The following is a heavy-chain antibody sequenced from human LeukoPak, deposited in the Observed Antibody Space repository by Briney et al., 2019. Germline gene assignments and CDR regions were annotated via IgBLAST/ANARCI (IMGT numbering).Heavy chain of an antibody. CDR3: ARRRSEEFDFDC. D-gene: IGHD6-19*01. CDR2: ISGYNGNT. J-gene: IGHJ4*02. CDR1: GYIFSTYG. Sequence: GASVKVSCKASGYIFSTYGISWVRQAPGQGLEWMGCISGYNGNTNHAQKLQGRVTMTTDTSTSTAYMELRSLRSDDTAVYYCARRRSEEFDFDCWGQGTLVTVSS. V-gene: IGHV1-18*01.